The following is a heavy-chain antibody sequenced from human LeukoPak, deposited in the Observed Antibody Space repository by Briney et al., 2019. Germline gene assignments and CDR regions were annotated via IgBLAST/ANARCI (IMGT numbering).Heavy chain of an antibody. J-gene: IGHJ4*02. CDR2: IYSGGST. CDR1: GFTVSSNY. Sequence: GGSLRLSCAASGFTVSSNYMSWVRQAPGKGLEWVSVIYSGGSTYYGDSVKGRFTISRDNSKNTLYLQMNSLRAEDTAVYYCARSYSSGWYYFDYWGQGTLVTVSS. V-gene: IGHV3-66*02. CDR3: ARSYSSGWYYFDY. D-gene: IGHD6-19*01.